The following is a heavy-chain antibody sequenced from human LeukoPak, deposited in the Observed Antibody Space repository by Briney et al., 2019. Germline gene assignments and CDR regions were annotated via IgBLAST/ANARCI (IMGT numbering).Heavy chain of an antibody. J-gene: IGHJ3*02. CDR1: GFTFSSYG. CDR3: AKQGAAAGPDAFDI. D-gene: IGHD6-13*01. Sequence: ERSLRLSCAASGFTFSSYGMHWVRQAPGKGLEWVAVISYDGSNKYYADSVKGRFTISRDNSKNTLYLQMNSLRAEDTAVYYCAKQGAAAGPDAFDIWGQGTMVTVSS. V-gene: IGHV3-30*18. CDR2: ISYDGSNK.